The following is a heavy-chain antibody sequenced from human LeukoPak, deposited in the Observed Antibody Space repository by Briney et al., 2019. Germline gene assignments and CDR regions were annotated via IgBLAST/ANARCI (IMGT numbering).Heavy chain of an antibody. CDR1: GGSISSSSYY. D-gene: IGHD6-6*01. J-gene: IGHJ6*03. V-gene: IGHV4-39*07. Sequence: SETLSLTCTVSGGSISSSSYYWGWIRQPPGKGLEWIGSIYHSGSTYYNPSLKSRVTISVDTSKNQFSLKLSSVTAADTAVYYCAREGGSSSDFWGNYYMDVWGKGTTVTVSS. CDR2: IYHSGST. CDR3: AREGGSSSDFWGNYYMDV.